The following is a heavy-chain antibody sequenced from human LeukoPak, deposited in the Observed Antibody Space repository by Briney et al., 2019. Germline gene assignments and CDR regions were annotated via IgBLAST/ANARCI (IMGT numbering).Heavy chain of an antibody. Sequence: GGSLRLSCAASGFAFSSYWMHWVRQAPGKGLVWVSRINSGGSSTTYADSVQGRFTISRDNAKNTLYLQMNSLRADDTAVYYCARSVYSYYANWFDPWGQGTLVTVSS. CDR1: GFAFSSYW. V-gene: IGHV3-74*01. D-gene: IGHD4-11*01. CDR3: ARSVYSYYANWFDP. CDR2: INSGGSST. J-gene: IGHJ5*02.